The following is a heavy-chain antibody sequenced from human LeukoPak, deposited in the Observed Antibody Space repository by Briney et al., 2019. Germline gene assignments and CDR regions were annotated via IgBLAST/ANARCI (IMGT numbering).Heavy chain of an antibody. CDR3: AKEYLEWFPMDV. Sequence: PGGSLRLPCAASGFTFSSFGMHWVRQGPGKGLEWVAFIRYDGSNTYYVDSVKGRFTISRDNSKNTLYLQMNSLRAEDTAVYYCAKEYLEWFPMDVWGKGTKVTISS. V-gene: IGHV3-30*02. D-gene: IGHD3-9*01. J-gene: IGHJ6*03. CDR1: GFTFSSFG. CDR2: IRYDGSNT.